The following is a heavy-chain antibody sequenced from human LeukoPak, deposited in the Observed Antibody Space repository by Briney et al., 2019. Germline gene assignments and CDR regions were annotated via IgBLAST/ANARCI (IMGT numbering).Heavy chain of an antibody. D-gene: IGHD3-10*01. J-gene: IGHJ5*02. Sequence: SETLSLTCTVSGGSISSYYWSWIRQPPGNGLEWIGYIYYSGSTNYNPSLKSRVTISVDTSKSQFSLKLSSVTAADTAVYYCARELSPWTGFDPWGQGTLVTVSS. V-gene: IGHV4-59*01. CDR2: IYYSGST. CDR1: GGSISSYY. CDR3: ARELSPWTGFDP.